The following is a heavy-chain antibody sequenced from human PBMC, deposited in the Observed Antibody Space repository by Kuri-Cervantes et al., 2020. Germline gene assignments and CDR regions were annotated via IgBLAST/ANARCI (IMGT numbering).Heavy chain of an antibody. J-gene: IGHJ6*02. CDR2: IYTSGST. V-gene: IGHV4-61*02. CDR3: ARDSSGWFYYYYGMDV. D-gene: IGHD6-19*01. Sequence: SETLSLTCAVSGGSISSGSYYWSWIRQPAGKGLEWIGRIYTSGSTNYNPSLKSRVTISVDTSKNQFSLKLSSVTAADTAVYYCARDSSGWFYYYYGMDVWGQGTMVTVSS. CDR1: GGSISSGSYY.